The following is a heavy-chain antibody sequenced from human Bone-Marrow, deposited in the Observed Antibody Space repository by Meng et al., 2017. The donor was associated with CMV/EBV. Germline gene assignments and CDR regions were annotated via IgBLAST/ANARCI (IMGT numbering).Heavy chain of an antibody. CDR2: INHSGST. CDR3: ARGKSNFWSGYRNYFDY. D-gene: IGHD3-3*01. Sequence: YGGSFSGYYWSWIRQPPRKGLEWIGEINHSGSTNYNPSLKSRVTISVDTSKNQFSLKLSSVTAADTAVYYCARGKSNFWSGYRNYFDYWGQGTLVTVSS. CDR1: GGSFSGYY. V-gene: IGHV4-34*01. J-gene: IGHJ4*02.